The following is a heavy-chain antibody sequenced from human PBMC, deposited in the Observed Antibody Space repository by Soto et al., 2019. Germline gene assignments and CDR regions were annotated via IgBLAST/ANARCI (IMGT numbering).Heavy chain of an antibody. Sequence: SETLSLTCSVSGGSINYNSYYWGWIRQPPGKGLEWVGGIFYTGTTYYSPSLKDRVTISVDTSKNSFSLNLTSVTAADTAVCFCARLVVVAPVANAWGQGTLVTVSS. CDR2: IFYTGTT. CDR3: ARLVVVAPVANA. J-gene: IGHJ5*02. V-gene: IGHV4-39*02. CDR1: GGSINYNSYY. D-gene: IGHD2-2*01.